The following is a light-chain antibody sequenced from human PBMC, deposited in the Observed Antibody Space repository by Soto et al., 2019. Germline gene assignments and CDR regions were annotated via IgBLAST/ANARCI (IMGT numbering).Light chain of an antibody. V-gene: IGKV1-27*01. J-gene: IGKJ3*01. Sequence: DIQMTQSPSSLSASVGDRVTITCRATQGISTYLAWYQQKPGKVPKLLIYAASTLQSGVPSRFSGSGSGTDFTLTISSLQPEDVATYYCQRYISSPFTFGPGTNVDIK. CDR1: QGISTY. CDR2: AAS. CDR3: QRYISSPFT.